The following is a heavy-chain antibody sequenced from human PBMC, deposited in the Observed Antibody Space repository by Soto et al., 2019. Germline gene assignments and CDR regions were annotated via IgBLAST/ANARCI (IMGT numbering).Heavy chain of an antibody. CDR1: GFTFSSYG. D-gene: IGHD3-9*01. CDR2: IWYDGSNK. J-gene: IGHJ4*02. Sequence: GGSLRLSCAASGFTFSSYGMHWVRQAPGKGLEWVAVIWYDGSNKYYADSVKGRFTISRDNSKNKLYLQMNSWRAEDTAVYYCARGGGGFDWLAYIYYFDYWGQGTLVTVSS. CDR3: ARGGGGFDWLAYIYYFDY. V-gene: IGHV3-33*01.